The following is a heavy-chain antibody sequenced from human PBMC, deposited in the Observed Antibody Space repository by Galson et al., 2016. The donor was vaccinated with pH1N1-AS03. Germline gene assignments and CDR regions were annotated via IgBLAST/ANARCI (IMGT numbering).Heavy chain of an antibody. Sequence: SLRLSCAASGFSFSASWMSWVRQAPGKGLEWVANIRQDGSEKYYVDSVKGRFTISRDNAKNSLYLQMNSLRAEDTAVYYCAREPPRELGNYFGYWGQGTLVTVSS. V-gene: IGHV3-7*03. CDR3: AREPPRELGNYFGY. J-gene: IGHJ4*02. D-gene: IGHD1-7*01. CDR2: IRQDGSEK. CDR1: GFSFSASW.